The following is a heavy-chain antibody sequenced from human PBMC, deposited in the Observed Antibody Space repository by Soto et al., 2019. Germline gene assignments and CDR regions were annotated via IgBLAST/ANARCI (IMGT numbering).Heavy chain of an antibody. CDR1: GFTFDDYA. CDR2: ISWNSGGI. Sequence: EVQLVESGGGLVQPDRSLRLSCAASGFTFDDYAMHWVRQGPGKGLALVSGISWNSGGIGYADSVKGRFTISRDNAKNSLSLQMDRLRPEDTAFYYCAKSPHDIFIGSAFDYWGHGTLVTVSS. CDR3: AKSPHDIFIGSAFDY. J-gene: IGHJ4*01. D-gene: IGHD3-9*01. V-gene: IGHV3-9*01.